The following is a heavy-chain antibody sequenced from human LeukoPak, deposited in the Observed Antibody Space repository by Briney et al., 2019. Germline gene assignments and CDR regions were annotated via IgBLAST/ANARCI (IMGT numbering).Heavy chain of an antibody. J-gene: IGHJ4*02. CDR2: INHSGST. CDR1: GGSISGYY. V-gene: IGHV4-34*01. CDR3: AIGSGGYYFDY. D-gene: IGHD3-10*01. Sequence: SETLSLTCTVSGGSISGYYWAWIRQPPGKGLEWIGEINHSGSTNYNPSLKSRVTISVDTSKDQFSLKLSSVTAADTAVYYCAIGSGGYYFDYWGQGTLVTVSS.